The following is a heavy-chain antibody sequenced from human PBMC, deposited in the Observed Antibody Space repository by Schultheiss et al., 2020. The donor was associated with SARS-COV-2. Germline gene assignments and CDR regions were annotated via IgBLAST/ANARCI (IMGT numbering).Heavy chain of an antibody. Sequence: SETLSLTCTVSGGSISSSSYYWGWIRQPPGKGLEWSGSIYYSGSTYYNPSLKSRVTISVDTSKNQFPLKLSPVTAADTAVYYCARVTKKYYDPCYYYGMDVWGQGTTVTVSS. J-gene: IGHJ6*02. CDR2: IYYSGST. V-gene: IGHV4-39*06. CDR1: GGSISSSSYY. D-gene: IGHD2/OR15-2a*01. CDR3: ARVTKKYYDPCYYYGMDV.